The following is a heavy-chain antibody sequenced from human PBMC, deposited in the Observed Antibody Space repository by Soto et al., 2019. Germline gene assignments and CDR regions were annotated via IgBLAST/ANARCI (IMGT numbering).Heavy chain of an antibody. J-gene: IGHJ4*02. CDR3: AREIKGVTSFDY. Sequence: PGGSLRLSCAASGFTFSSYAMSWVRQAPGKGLEWVSGISGSGGSTYYADSVKGRFTISRDNSKNTLYLQMNSLTSDDTAVYYCAREIKGVTSFDYWGQGTLVTVSS. CDR2: ISGSGGST. V-gene: IGHV3-23*01. CDR1: GFTFSSYA. D-gene: IGHD3-10*01.